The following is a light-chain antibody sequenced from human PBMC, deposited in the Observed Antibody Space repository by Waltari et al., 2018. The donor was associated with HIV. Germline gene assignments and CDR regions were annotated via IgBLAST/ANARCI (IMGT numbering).Light chain of an antibody. CDR2: EVS. CDR1: SSDVGGYNL. V-gene: IGLV2-23*02. CDR3: CAYAGSTTYVI. J-gene: IGLJ2*01. Sequence: QSALTQPASVSVSPGQSITISCTGTSSDVGGYNLVSWYQQHPGKPPKLMIYEVSKRPSGVSNRFSGSKSGNTASLTISGLQAEDEADYYCCAYAGSTTYVIFGGGTKLTVL.